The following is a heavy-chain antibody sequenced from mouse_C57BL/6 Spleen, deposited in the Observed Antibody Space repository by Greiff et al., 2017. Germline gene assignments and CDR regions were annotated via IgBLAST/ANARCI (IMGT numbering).Heavy chain of an antibody. Sequence: QVHVKQSGAELARPGASVKLSCKASGYTFTSYGISWVKQRTGQGLEWIGEIYPRSGNTYYNEKFKGKATLTADKSSSTAYMELRSLTSEDSAVYICARRAYYSSSSFDYWGQGTTLTVSS. CDR2: IYPRSGNT. CDR3: ARRAYYSSSSFDY. J-gene: IGHJ2*01. V-gene: IGHV1-81*01. D-gene: IGHD1-1*01. CDR1: GYTFTSYG.